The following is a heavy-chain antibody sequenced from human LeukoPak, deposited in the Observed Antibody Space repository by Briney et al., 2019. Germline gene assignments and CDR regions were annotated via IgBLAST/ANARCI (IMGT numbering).Heavy chain of an antibody. Sequence: PSETLSLTCAVYGGSFSGYYWSWIRQPPGKGLEWIGEINHSGSTNYNPSLKSRVTISVDTSKNQFSLKLGSVTAADTAVYYCARGTPVSPWGQGTLVTVSS. J-gene: IGHJ5*02. CDR1: GGSFSGYY. V-gene: IGHV4-34*01. CDR2: INHSGST. CDR3: ARGTPVSP.